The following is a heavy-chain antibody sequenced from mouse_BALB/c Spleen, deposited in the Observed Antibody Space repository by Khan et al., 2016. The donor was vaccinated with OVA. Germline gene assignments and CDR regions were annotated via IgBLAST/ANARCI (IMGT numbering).Heavy chain of an antibody. CDR1: GYTFTSYN. J-gene: IGHJ1*01. CDR3: GRGGGGWYIDV. CDR2: IYPGNGDT. Sequence: QVQLKESGAELVKPGASVKMSCKASGYTFTSYNMHWVKQTPGQGLEWIGAIYPGNGDTSYNQKFKGKATLTADKSSSTAYMQLSSLTSEDSAVYSWGRGGGGWYIDVWGAGTTVNVSS. V-gene: IGHV1-12*01.